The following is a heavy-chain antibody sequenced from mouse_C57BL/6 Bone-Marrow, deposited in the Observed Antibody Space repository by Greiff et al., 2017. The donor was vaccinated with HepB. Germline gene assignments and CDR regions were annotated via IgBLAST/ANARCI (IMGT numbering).Heavy chain of an antibody. V-gene: IGHV1-22*01. CDR2: INPNNGGT. CDR1: GYTFTDYN. D-gene: IGHD1-1*01. J-gene: IGHJ3*01. Sequence: EVQLQQSGPELVKPGASVKMSCKASGYTFTDYNMHWVKQSHGKSLEWIGYINPNNGGTSYNQKFKGKATLTVNKSSSTAYMELRSLTSEDSAVYYCARTGDYYGPWFAYWGQGTLVTVSA. CDR3: ARTGDYYGPWFAY.